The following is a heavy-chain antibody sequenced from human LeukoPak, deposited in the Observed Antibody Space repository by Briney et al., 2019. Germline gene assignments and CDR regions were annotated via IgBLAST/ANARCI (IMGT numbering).Heavy chain of an antibody. CDR2: ISWNSAYI. D-gene: IGHD1-1*01. CDR3: VKYDKQLGTFDH. V-gene: IGHV3-9*01. J-gene: IGHJ4*02. CDR1: GFTFDDYT. Sequence: GRSLRLSCAASGFTFDDYTLHWVRQGPGKGLEWVSSISWNSAYIYYADSVRGRFTISRDNAKNSLYLQMNSPRAEDTAFYYCVKYDKQLGTFDHWGQGTLVTVSS.